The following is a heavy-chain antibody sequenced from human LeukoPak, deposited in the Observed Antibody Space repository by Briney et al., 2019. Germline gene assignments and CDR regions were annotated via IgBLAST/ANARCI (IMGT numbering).Heavy chain of an antibody. CDR3: ARVAVIAAAGNTFDI. J-gene: IGHJ3*02. CDR2: IFHSGSA. CDR1: GGSISSAYW. D-gene: IGHD6-13*01. Sequence: SETLSLTCAVSGGSISSAYWWSWVRQPPGKGLEWIGEIFHSGSANYNPSLKSRVTISVDKSKNQFSLKLSSVTAADTALYYCARVAVIAAAGNTFDIWGQGTMVTVSS. V-gene: IGHV4-4*02.